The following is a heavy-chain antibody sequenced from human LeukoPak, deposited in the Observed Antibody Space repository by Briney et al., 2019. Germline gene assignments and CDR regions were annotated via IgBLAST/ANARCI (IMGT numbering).Heavy chain of an antibody. Sequence: PGRSLRLSCAASGFTFSSYGMHWVRQAPGKGLEWVAVIWYDGSNKYYADSVKGRFTSSRDNSKNTLYLQMNSLRAEDTAVYYCARRALGFDYWGQGTLVTVSS. CDR1: GFTFSSYG. V-gene: IGHV3-33*01. CDR3: ARRALGFDY. J-gene: IGHJ4*02. CDR2: IWYDGSNK.